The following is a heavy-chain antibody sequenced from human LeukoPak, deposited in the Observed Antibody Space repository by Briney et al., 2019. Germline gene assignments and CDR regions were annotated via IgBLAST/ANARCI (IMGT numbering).Heavy chain of an antibody. CDR1: GGSISSGGYY. V-gene: IGHV4-31*03. J-gene: IGHJ4*02. Sequence: SETLSLTCTVSGGSISSGGYYWSWIRQHPGKGLEWIGYIYYSGSTYYNPSLKSRVTISVDTSKNQFSLKLSSVTAADTAVYYCARVGYYYDSSGYYHTHRMGYFDYWGQGTLVTVSS. CDR2: IYYSGST. CDR3: ARVGYYYDSSGYYHTHRMGYFDY. D-gene: IGHD3-22*01.